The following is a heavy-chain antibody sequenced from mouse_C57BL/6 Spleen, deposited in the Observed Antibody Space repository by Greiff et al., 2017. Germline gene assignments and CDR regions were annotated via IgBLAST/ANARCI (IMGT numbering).Heavy chain of an antibody. V-gene: IGHV5-6*01. Sequence: EVMLVESGGDLVKPGGSLKLSCAASGFTFSSSGMSWVRQTPDKRLEWVATISSGGSYTYYPDSVKGRFTISRDNAKNTLYLQMSSLKSEDTAMYYCARQWYYGSSYERSVFDVWGTGTTVTVAS. J-gene: IGHJ1*03. CDR2: ISSGGSYT. D-gene: IGHD1-1*01. CDR3: ARQWYYGSSYERSVFDV. CDR1: GFTFSSSG.